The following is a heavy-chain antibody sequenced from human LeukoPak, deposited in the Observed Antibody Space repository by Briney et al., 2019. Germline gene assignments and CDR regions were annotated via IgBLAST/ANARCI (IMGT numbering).Heavy chain of an antibody. CDR3: ARDGLGGYPYFFDY. V-gene: IGHV7-4-1*02. J-gene: IGHJ4*02. Sequence: ASVKVSCKASGYTFTNYAMNWVRQAPGQGLERMGWISTNTGNPSYAQGFTGRFVFSLDTSVSTAYLHISSLKAEDTAVYFCARDGLGGYPYFFDYWGQGTLVTVSS. D-gene: IGHD3-22*01. CDR2: ISTNTGNP. CDR1: GYTFTNYA.